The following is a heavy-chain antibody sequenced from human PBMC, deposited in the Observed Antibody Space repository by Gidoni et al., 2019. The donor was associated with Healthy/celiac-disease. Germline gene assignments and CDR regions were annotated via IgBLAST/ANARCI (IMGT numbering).Heavy chain of an antibody. CDR1: GGSISSYY. D-gene: IGHD3-22*01. V-gene: IGHV4-59*01. CDR2: IYYSGST. CDR3: ARDYYDSSGSPHDAFDI. J-gene: IGHJ3*02. Sequence: QVQLQESGPGLVKPSETLSLTCTVSGGSISSYYWSWIRQPPGKGLEWIGYIYYSGSTNYNPALKSRVTISVDTSKNQFSLKLSSVTAADTAVYYCARDYYDSSGSPHDAFDIWGQGTMVTVSS.